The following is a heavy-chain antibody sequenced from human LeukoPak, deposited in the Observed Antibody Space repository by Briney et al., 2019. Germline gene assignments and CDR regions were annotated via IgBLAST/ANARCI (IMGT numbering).Heavy chain of an antibody. D-gene: IGHD5-12*01. V-gene: IGHV3-48*03. CDR1: GFAFNSYE. CDR3: ARGDGYEKKFPFDY. CDR2: ISASGNTK. J-gene: IGHJ4*02. Sequence: PGGSLRLSCAASGFAFNSYEMNFVRQAPGKGLEWISYISASGNTKLYADSVKGRFTISRENAKKSLYLQMNSLRAEDTAVYYCARGDGYEKKFPFDYWGQGPLVTVSS.